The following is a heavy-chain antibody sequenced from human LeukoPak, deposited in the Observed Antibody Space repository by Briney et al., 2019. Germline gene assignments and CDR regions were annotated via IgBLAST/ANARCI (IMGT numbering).Heavy chain of an antibody. CDR2: FDPEDGET. CDR1: GYTLTELS. J-gene: IGHJ4*02. V-gene: IGHV1-24*01. Sequence: ASVKVSCKVSGYTLTELSMHWVRHAPGKGLELMGGFDPEDGETIYAQKFQGRVTMTEDTSTDTAYMELSSLRSEDTAVYYCATEVAGSGFCDYWGQGTLVTVSS. D-gene: IGHD6-19*01. CDR3: ATEVAGSGFCDY.